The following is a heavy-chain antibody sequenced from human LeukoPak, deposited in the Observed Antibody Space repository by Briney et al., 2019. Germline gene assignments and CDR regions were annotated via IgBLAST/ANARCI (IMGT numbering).Heavy chain of an antibody. D-gene: IGHD3-10*01. CDR3: ARQDEELIVYFDY. CDR1: GGSISSSSYY. J-gene: IGHJ4*02. V-gene: IGHV4-39*01. CDR2: IYYSGST. Sequence: PSETLSLTCTVSGGSISSSSYYWGWIRQPPGKGLEWIGSIYYSGSTYYNPSLKSRVTISVDTSKNQFSLKLSSVTAADTAVYYCARQDEELIVYFDYWGPGTLVTVSS.